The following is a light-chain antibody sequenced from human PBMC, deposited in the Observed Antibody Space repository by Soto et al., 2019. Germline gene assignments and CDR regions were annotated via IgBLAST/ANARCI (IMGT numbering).Light chain of an antibody. CDR3: MQALQTPPT. CDR2: LGY. V-gene: IGKV2-28*01. CDR1: QSLLHSDGYNY. Sequence: DTVMTQSPLSLPVTPGEPASISCRSSQSLLHSDGYNYLDWYLQKPGQSPQVLVSLGYNRASGVPDRFSGSGSGTDFTLKISRVEAEDVGVYYCMQALQTPPTFGQGTKVEIK. J-gene: IGKJ1*01.